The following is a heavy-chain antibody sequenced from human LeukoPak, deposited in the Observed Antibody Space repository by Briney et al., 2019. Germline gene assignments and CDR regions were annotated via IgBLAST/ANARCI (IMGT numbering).Heavy chain of an antibody. V-gene: IGHV4-39*01. J-gene: IGHJ5*02. CDR3: ARRYCDILGP. CDR2: IYYFGST. D-gene: IGHD3-9*01. CDR1: GGSISSSGYY. Sequence: SETLSLTCTVSGGSISSSGYYWGWIRQPPGKGLEWIGTIYYFGSTYYNPSLKSRVTISVDTSKNQFSLKLSSVTAADTAVYYCARRYCDILGPWGQGTLVTVSS.